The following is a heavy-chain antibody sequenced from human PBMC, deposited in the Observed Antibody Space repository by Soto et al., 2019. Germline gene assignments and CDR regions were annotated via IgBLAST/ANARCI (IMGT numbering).Heavy chain of an antibody. J-gene: IGHJ2*01. D-gene: IGHD5-18*01. CDR1: GGSISSGGYY. V-gene: IGHV4-31*03. Sequence: QVQLQESGPGLVKPSQTLSLTCTVSGGSISSGGYYWSWIRQHPGKGLEWIGYIYYSGSTYYNPSLKRRVTISVDTAKNQFSLKLSSVTAADTAVYYCARVATPDTAMVAYWYFDLWGRGTLVTVSS. CDR2: IYYSGST. CDR3: ARVATPDTAMVAYWYFDL.